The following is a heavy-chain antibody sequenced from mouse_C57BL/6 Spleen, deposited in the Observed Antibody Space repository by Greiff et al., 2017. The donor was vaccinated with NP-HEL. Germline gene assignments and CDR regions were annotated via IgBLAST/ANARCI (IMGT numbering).Heavy chain of an antibody. J-gene: IGHJ3*01. CDR3: AQVTTVVATGAY. CDR2: IYPRSGNT. V-gene: IGHV1-81*01. Sequence: VQLQQSGAELARPGASVKLSCKASGYTFTSYGISWVKQRTGQGLEWIGEIYPRSGNTYYNEKFKGKATLTADKSSSTAYMELRSLTSEDSAVYFCAQVTTVVATGAYWGQGTLVTVSA. CDR1: GYTFTSYG. D-gene: IGHD1-1*01.